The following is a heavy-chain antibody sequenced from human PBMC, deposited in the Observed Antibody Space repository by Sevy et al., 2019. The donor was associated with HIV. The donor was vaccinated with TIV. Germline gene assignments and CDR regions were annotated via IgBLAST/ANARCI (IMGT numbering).Heavy chain of an antibody. Sequence: GGSLRLSCAASGFTFSSYWMSWVHQAPGKGLEWVANIKQDGSEKYYVDSVKGRFTISRDNAKNSLYLQMNSLRAEDTAVYYCARDMIVVVTDAFDIWGQGTMVTVSS. V-gene: IGHV3-7*01. CDR1: GFTFSSYW. CDR2: IKQDGSEK. D-gene: IGHD3-22*01. CDR3: ARDMIVVVTDAFDI. J-gene: IGHJ3*02.